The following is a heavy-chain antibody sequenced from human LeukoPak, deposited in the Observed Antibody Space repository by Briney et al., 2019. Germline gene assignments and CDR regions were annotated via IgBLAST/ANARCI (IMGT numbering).Heavy chain of an antibody. CDR3: ARVPYYDFWSGSPYYYYYMDV. J-gene: IGHJ6*03. V-gene: IGHV1-8*01. D-gene: IGHD3-3*01. CDR2: MNPNSGNT. CDR1: GYTFTSYA. Sequence: ASVKVSCKASGYTFTSYAINWVRQATGQGLEWMGWMNPNSGNTGYAQKFQGRVTMTRNTSISTAYMELSSLRSEDTAVYYCARVPYYDFWSGSPYYYYYMDVWGKGTTVTVSS.